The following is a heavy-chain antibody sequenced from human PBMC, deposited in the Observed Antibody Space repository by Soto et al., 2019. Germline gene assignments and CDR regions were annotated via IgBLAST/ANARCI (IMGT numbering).Heavy chain of an antibody. Sequence: SETLSLTCTVSGGSISSFYWSWIRQPPGKGLEWIGYMYYSGSTNYNPSLKSRVTISVDTSKNQFSLNLSSVTAADTAVYYCARLTAVTIDSWGQGTLVTVSS. CDR1: GGSISSFY. J-gene: IGHJ4*02. CDR3: ARLTAVTIDS. CDR2: MYYSGST. V-gene: IGHV4-59*01. D-gene: IGHD4-17*01.